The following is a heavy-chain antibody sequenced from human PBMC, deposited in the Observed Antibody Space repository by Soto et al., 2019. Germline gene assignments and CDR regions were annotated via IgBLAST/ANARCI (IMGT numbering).Heavy chain of an antibody. CDR3: ARDNSSSWYGQTNWFDP. V-gene: IGHV3-33*01. D-gene: IGHD6-13*01. Sequence: QVQLVESGGGVVQPGRSLRLSCAASGFTFSSYGMHWVRQAPGKGLEWVAVIWYDGSNKYYADSVKGRFTISRDNSKNALYLQMESLRAGDTAVYYCARDNSSSWYGQTNWFDPWGQGTLVTVSS. CDR2: IWYDGSNK. CDR1: GFTFSSYG. J-gene: IGHJ5*02.